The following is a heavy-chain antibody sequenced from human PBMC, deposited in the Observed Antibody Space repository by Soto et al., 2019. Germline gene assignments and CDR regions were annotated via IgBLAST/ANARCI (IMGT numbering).Heavy chain of an antibody. CDR3: ARDYIWGSYRDDY. Sequence: GASVKVSCKASGGTFSSYTISWVRQAPGQGLEWMGWISAYNGNTNCAQKLQGRVTMTTDTSTSTAYMELRSLRSDDTAVYYCARDYIWGSYRDDYWGQGTLVTVSS. J-gene: IGHJ4*02. CDR1: GGTFSSYT. V-gene: IGHV1-18*01. D-gene: IGHD3-16*02. CDR2: ISAYNGNT.